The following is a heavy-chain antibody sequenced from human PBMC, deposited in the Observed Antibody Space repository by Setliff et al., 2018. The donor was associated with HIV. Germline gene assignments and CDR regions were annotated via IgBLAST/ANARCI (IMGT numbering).Heavy chain of an antibody. V-gene: IGHV4-38-2*01. J-gene: IGHJ4*02. Sequence: LSLTCDVSGYSISSGYYWGWIRQPPGKGLEWIGSIYHSGTIFYKPSLKSRLAISVDTSKNHFSLNLTSVTAADTAVYFCSRHRANWGGPWDYWGQGTLVTVSS. CDR2: IYHSGTI. CDR3: SRHRANWGGPWDY. CDR1: GYSISSGYY. D-gene: IGHD3-16*01.